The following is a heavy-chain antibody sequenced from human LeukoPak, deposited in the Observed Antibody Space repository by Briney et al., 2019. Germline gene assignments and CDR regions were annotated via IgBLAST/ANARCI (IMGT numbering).Heavy chain of an antibody. CDR2: IYSSGNT. J-gene: IGHJ5*02. CDR1: GASISSSNYY. D-gene: IGHD6-13*01. CDR3: ARAYSSSWYFNWFDP. V-gene: IGHV4-39*07. Sequence: SETLSLTCAVSGASISSSNYYWGWVRQSPGKGLEWIGNIYSSGNTYYNASLKSRITMYIDTSKNQFSLKLSSVTAADTAVYYCARAYSSSWYFNWFDPWGQGTLVTVSS.